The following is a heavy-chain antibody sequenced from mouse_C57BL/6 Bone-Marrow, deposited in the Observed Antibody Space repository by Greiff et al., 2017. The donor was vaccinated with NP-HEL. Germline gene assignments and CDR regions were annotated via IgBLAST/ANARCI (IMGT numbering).Heavy chain of an antibody. V-gene: IGHV5-4*01. CDR2: ISDGGSYT. Sequence: EVKVVESGGGLVKPGGSLKLSCAASGFTFSSYAMSWVRQTPEKRLEWVATISDGGSYTYYPDNVKGRFTISRDNAKNNLYLQMSHLKSEDTAMYYRARDKAMDYWGQGTSVTVSS. CDR1: GFTFSSYA. CDR3: ARDKAMDY. J-gene: IGHJ4*01.